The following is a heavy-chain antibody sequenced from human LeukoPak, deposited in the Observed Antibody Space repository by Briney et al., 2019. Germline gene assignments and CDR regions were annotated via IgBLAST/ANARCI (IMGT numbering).Heavy chain of an antibody. CDR2: IKEDGSEK. Sequence: GGSLRLSCAASGFIYRNYWMSWVRQAPGKGREGVANIKEDGSEKYYVESVKGRFTISRDNAKNSLYLQMSSLRAEDTAVYYCARGVIIRGRLDPWGQGTLVTVSS. CDR3: ARGVIIRGRLDP. V-gene: IGHV3-7*01. CDR1: GFIYRNYW. J-gene: IGHJ5*02. D-gene: IGHD3-16*02.